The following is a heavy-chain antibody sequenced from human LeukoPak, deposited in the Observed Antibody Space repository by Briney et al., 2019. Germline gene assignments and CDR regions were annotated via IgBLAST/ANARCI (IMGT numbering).Heavy chain of an antibody. CDR2: IIPILGIA. CDR3: ARGKSIATLGY. D-gene: IGHD6-6*01. CDR1: GGTFSSYA. Sequence: ASVKVSCKASGGTFSSYAISWVRQAPGQGLEWMGRIIPILGIANYAQKFQGRVTMTRNTSISTAYMELSSLRSEDTAVYYCARGKSIATLGYWGQGTLVTVSS. J-gene: IGHJ4*02. V-gene: IGHV1-69*04.